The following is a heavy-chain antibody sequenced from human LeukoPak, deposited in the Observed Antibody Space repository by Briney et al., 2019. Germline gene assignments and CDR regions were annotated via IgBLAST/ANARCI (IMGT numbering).Heavy chain of an antibody. Sequence: SETLSLTCTVSGGSISSYYWSWIRQPPGKGLEWIGYIYYSGSTNYNPSLKSRVTISVDKSKNQFALKLRSVTAADTAVYYCARAGITIFGVVMNPPGSHFDYWGQGTLVTVSS. CDR1: GGSISSYY. CDR3: ARAGITIFGVVMNPPGSHFDY. D-gene: IGHD3-3*01. J-gene: IGHJ4*02. CDR2: IYYSGST. V-gene: IGHV4-59*12.